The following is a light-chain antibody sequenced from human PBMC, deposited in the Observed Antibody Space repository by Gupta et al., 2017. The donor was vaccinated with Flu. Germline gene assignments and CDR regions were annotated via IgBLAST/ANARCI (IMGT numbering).Light chain of an antibody. CDR1: QRISSW. J-gene: IGKJ4*01. Sequence: PSTLSASVGDRVTITCRASQRISSWLAWYQQKPGKAPKVLIYKASRVESAAPSRFSGSGSGTXFTLTIXSRQPDDFATYYCQQENSFPINFGXGTKVEIK. CDR2: KAS. CDR3: QQENSFPIN. V-gene: IGKV1-5*03.